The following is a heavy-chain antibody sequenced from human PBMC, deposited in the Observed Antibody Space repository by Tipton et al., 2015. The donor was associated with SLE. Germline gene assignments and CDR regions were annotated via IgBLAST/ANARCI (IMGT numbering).Heavy chain of an antibody. V-gene: IGHV4-34*01. CDR3: ARGAGYSSLYYFDY. CDR1: GGSFSGYY. D-gene: IGHD6-13*01. Sequence: TLSLTCAVYGGSFSGYYWSWIRQPPGKGLEWIGEINHSGSTNYNPSLKSRVTISVDTSKNQFSLKLSSVTAADTAVYYCARGAGYSSLYYFDYWGQGTLVTVSS. CDR2: INHSGST. J-gene: IGHJ4*02.